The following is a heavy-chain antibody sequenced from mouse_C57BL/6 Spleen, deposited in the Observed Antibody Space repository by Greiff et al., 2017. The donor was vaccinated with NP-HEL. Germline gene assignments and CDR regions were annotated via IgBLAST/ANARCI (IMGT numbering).Heavy chain of an antibody. CDR3: VIYYYGSNYAMDY. CDR2: IDPENGDT. CDR1: GFTFKDDY. V-gene: IGHV14-4*01. Sequence: VQLKESGAELVRPGASVKLSCTASGFTFKDDYMHWVKQRPEQGLEWIGWIDPENGDTDYASKFQGKATLTADTSSNTAYLQLSSLTSEDAAVYYCVIYYYGSNYAMDYWGQGTSVTVSA. D-gene: IGHD1-1*01. J-gene: IGHJ4*01.